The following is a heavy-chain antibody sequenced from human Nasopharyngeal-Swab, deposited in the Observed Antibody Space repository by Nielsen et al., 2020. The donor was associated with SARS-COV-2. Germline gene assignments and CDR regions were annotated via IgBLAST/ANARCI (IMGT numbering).Heavy chain of an antibody. Sequence: ASVKVSCKASGYTFTGYYMHWVRQAPGQGLEWMGWINPNSGNTGYAQKFQGRISMTRNTHINTAYMELDSLTSADTAVYYCARLEVRGVIGPWGQGTLVTVSS. CDR3: ARLEVRGVIGP. CDR2: INPNSGNT. CDR1: GYTFTGYY. J-gene: IGHJ5*02. D-gene: IGHD3-10*01. V-gene: IGHV1-8*02.